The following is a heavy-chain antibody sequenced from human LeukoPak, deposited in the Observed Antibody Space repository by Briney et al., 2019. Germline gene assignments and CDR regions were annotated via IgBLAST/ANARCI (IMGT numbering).Heavy chain of an antibody. CDR3: AREPDGQDCAFDI. D-gene: IGHD2-21*01. Sequence: GGSLRLSCAASGFTFSSYSMNWVRQAPGKGLEWVSYISSSSSTIYADSVKGRFTISRDNAKNSLYLQMNSLRDEDTAVYYCAREPDGQDCAFDIWSQGTMVTVSS. CDR2: ISSSSSTI. J-gene: IGHJ3*02. V-gene: IGHV3-48*02. CDR1: GFTFSSYS.